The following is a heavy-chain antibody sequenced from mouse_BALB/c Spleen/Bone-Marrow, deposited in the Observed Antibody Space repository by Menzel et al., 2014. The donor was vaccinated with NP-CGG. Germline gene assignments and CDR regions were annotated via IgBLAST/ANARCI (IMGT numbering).Heavy chain of an antibody. Sequence: EVQLVESGGGLVKPGGSLKLSCAASGFTFSSYGMSWVRQTPEKRLEWVATISGGGSYTYYPDGVKGRFTISRDNAKNNLYLQMSSLWSEDTALYYCARQNGNYGYYYAMDYWGQGTSVTVSS. D-gene: IGHD2-1*01. CDR2: ISGGGSYT. V-gene: IGHV5-9-2*01. CDR1: GFTFSSYG. CDR3: ARQNGNYGYYYAMDY. J-gene: IGHJ4*01.